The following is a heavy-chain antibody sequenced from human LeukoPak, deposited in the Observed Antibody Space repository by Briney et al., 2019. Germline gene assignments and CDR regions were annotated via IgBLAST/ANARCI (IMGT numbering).Heavy chain of an antibody. J-gene: IGHJ4*02. CDR1: GFTFSDYG. V-gene: IGHV3-23*01. D-gene: IGHD2-15*01. CDR3: AKGQVVVAAALVHFDD. CDR2: ISDSGEVT. Sequence: GGSLRLSCGVSGFTFSDYGMSWVRQAPGQGLEWVASISDSGEVTFKADSVKGRFAISRDNSKNTLYLQMNSLRGEDTAVYYCAKGQVVVAAALVHFDDWGQGTLVTVSS.